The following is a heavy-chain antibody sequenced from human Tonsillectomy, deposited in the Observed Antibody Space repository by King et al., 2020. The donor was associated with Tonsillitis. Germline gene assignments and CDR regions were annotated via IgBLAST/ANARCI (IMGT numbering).Heavy chain of an antibody. CDR1: GDSVSSNSAA. J-gene: IGHJ6*02. Sequence: VQLQQSGPGLAKPSQTLSLTCALSGDSVSSNSAAWNWIRQSPSRGLEWLGRTYYRSKWYNDYAVSVKSRITIHPDTSKNQFSLQLNSLNSEDTAVYYCARGYSGSYSYYYDGMDVWGQGTTVTVSS. CDR2: TYYRSKWYN. V-gene: IGHV6-1*01. CDR3: ARGYSGSYSYYYDGMDV. D-gene: IGHD1-26*01.